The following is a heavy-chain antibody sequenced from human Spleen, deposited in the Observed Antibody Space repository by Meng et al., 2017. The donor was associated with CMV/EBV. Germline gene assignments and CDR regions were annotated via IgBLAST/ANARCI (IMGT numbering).Heavy chain of an antibody. J-gene: IGHJ4*02. D-gene: IGHD1-26*01. V-gene: IGHV3-23*01. CDR2: INDSGRTT. CDR1: GFTFSNYA. CDR3: AKGEWELPTFFDF. Sequence: GESLKISCSASGFTFSNYAMTWVRQAPGKGPKWVATINDSGRTTFYADSVKGRFTISRDNSNETLFLQMNSLTAEDTAVYYCAKGEWELPTFFDFWGQGTLVTVSS.